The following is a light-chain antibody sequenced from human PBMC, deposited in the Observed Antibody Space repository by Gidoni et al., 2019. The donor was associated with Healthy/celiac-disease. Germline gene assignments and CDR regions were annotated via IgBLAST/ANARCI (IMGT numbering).Light chain of an antibody. J-gene: IGLJ3*02. CDR3: SSYTSSSSWV. CDR1: SSDVGCYNY. Sequence: QSALTQPASVSGSPGQPITISCTGTSSDVGCYNYVSCYPQHPGKATKLMMYDVSNRPSGVSIRFSGSKSGNTASLTISGLQAEDEADYYCSSYTSSSSWVFGGGTKLTVL. CDR2: DVS. V-gene: IGLV2-14*03.